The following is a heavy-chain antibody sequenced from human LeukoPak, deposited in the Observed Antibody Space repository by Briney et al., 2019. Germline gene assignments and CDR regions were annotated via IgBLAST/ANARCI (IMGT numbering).Heavy chain of an antibody. CDR1: GFTFSNAW. D-gene: IGHD6-19*01. J-gene: IGHJ4*02. Sequence: GGSLRLSCAASGFTFSNAWMSWVRQAPGKGLEWVGRIKSKTDGGTTDYAAPVKGRFTISRDDSKKTLYLQMNSLKTEDTAVYYCTTDYESYSSDWYRIDYWGQGTLVTVSS. CDR3: TTDYESYSSDWYRIDY. CDR2: IKSKTDGGTT. V-gene: IGHV3-15*01.